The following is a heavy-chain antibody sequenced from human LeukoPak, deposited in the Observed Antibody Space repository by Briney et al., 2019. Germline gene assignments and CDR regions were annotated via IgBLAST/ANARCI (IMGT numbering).Heavy chain of an antibody. V-gene: IGHV3-66*01. D-gene: IGHD6-13*01. CDR2: IYSDGST. J-gene: IGHJ4*02. CDR1: GFTVSSNY. CDR3: ARDRIAAAGTGRDY. Sequence: PGGSLRLSCAASGFTVSSNYMSWVRQAPGKGLEWVSVIYSDGSTYYADSVKGRFTISRDNSKNTLYLQMNSLRAEDTAVYYCARDRIAAAGTGRDYWGQGTLVTVSS.